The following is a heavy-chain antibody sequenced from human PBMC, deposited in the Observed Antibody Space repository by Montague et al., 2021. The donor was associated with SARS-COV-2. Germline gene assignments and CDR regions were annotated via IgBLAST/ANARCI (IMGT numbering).Heavy chain of an antibody. Sequence: SETLSLTCTVSGGPISSYYWVWIRQSAGKGLEWIGRIHTSGSTDXNPSLNSRVTMSVDTSKNQFSLKLSSVTAADTAVYYCASGKYYDFWSGYYSHDYVSGMDVWGQGTTVTVSS. CDR1: GGPISSYY. CDR2: IHTSGST. J-gene: IGHJ6*02. CDR3: ASGKYYDFWSGYYSHDYVSGMDV. V-gene: IGHV4-4*07. D-gene: IGHD3-3*01.